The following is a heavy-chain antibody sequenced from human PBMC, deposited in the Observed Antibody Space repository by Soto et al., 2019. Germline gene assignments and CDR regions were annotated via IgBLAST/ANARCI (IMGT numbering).Heavy chain of an antibody. CDR3: ARDVLYDILTGYYVKSWFDP. V-gene: IGHV3-21*01. CDR1: GFTFSSYS. D-gene: IGHD3-9*01. J-gene: IGHJ5*02. CDR2: ISSSSSYI. Sequence: GGSLRLSCAASGFTFSSYSMNWVRQAPGKGLEWVSSISSSSSYIYYADSVKGRFTISRDNAKNSLYLQMNSLRAEDTAVYYCARDVLYDILTGYYVKSWFDPWGQGTLVTVSS.